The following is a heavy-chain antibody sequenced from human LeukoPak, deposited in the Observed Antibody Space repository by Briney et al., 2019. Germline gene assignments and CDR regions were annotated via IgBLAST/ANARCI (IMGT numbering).Heavy chain of an antibody. Sequence: ASVKVSCKASGYTFTGYYMHWVRQAPGQGLEWMGWINPNSGGTNYAQKFQGRVTMTRDTSISTAYMELSRLRSDDTAVYYCARVALIAAAGTNWFDPWGQGTLVTVSS. D-gene: IGHD6-13*01. V-gene: IGHV1-2*02. CDR3: ARVALIAAAGTNWFDP. CDR2: INPNSGGT. J-gene: IGHJ5*02. CDR1: GYTFTGYY.